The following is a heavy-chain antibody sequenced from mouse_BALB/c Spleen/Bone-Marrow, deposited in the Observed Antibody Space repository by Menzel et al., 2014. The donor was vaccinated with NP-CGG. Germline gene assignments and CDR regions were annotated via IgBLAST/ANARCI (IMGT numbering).Heavy chain of an antibody. CDR3: ARNYYDSSFYFDY. J-gene: IGHJ2*01. CDR1: GFPLTDYG. V-gene: IGHV2-6-7*01. Sequence: VKVVESGPGLVAPSQSLSITCTVSGFPLTDYGVNWVRQPPGKGLEWLGMIWGDGRTDYNSALKSRLSISKDNSKSQVFLKMNSLQTDDTARYYCARNYYDSSFYFDYWGQGTTLTVSS. CDR2: IWGDGRT. D-gene: IGHD1-1*01.